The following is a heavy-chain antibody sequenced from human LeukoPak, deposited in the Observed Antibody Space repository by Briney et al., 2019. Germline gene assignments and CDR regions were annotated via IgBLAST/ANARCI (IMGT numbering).Heavy chain of an antibody. CDR1: GFTFSSYW. Sequence: PGGSLRLSCAASGFTFSSYWMSWVRQAPGKGLEWVANIKQDGSEKYYVDSVKGRFTISRDDAKNSLYLQMNSLRAEDPGVYYCARGSGSFYVYWGQGTLVTVSS. CDR2: IKQDGSEK. CDR3: ARGSGSFYVY. V-gene: IGHV3-7*04. D-gene: IGHD1-26*01. J-gene: IGHJ4*02.